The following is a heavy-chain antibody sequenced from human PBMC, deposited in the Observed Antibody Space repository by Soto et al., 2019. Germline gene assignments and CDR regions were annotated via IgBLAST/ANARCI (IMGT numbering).Heavy chain of an antibody. CDR3: AREAVLRYFDWLSFDAFDI. Sequence: PLQTLSLTCAISGDSVSSNSAAWNWIRQSPSRGLEWLGRTYYRSKWYNDYAVSVKSRITINPDTSKNQFSLQLNSVTPEDTAVYYCAREAVLRYFDWLSFDAFDIWGQGTMVTVSS. D-gene: IGHD3-9*01. CDR2: TYYRSKWYN. J-gene: IGHJ3*02. V-gene: IGHV6-1*01. CDR1: GDSVSSNSAA.